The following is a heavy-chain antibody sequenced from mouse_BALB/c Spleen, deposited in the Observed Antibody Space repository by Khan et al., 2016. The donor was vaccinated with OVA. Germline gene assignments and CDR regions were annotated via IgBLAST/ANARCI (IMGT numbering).Heavy chain of an antibody. CDR2: IWSDGTT. D-gene: IGHD2-14*01. CDR1: GFSLTNYG. J-gene: IGHJ4*01. CDR3: AAHRYDGYYAMDY. Sequence: QVQLKESGPGLVAPSQSLSITCTVSGFSLTNYGVHWVRQPPGKGLEWLVVIWSDGTTTYNSALKSRLSISKDKSKSQVLLKMNSLQTDDTAMYYWAAHRYDGYYAMDYWGQGTSVTVSS. V-gene: IGHV2-6*02.